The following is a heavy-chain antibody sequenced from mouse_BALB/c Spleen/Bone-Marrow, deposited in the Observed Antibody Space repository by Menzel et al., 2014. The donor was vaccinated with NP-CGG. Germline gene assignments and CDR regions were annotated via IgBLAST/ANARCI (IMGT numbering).Heavy chain of an antibody. V-gene: IGHV1-69*02. CDR3: ARFPIYYDSGGAMDY. J-gene: IGHJ4*01. CDR1: GYTFTSYW. D-gene: IGHD2-4*01. CDR2: IDPSDSET. Sequence: ESGAELVKPGAPVKLSCKASGYTFTSYWMNWVKQRPGRGLEWIGRIDPSDSETHYNQKFKDKATLTVDKSSSTAYIQLSSLTSEDSAVYYCARFPIYYDSGGAMDYWGQGTSVTVSS.